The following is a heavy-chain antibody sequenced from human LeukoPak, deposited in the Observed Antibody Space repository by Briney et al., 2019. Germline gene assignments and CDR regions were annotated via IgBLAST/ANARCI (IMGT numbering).Heavy chain of an antibody. D-gene: IGHD1-7*01. Sequence: PGGSLRLSCAVSGLTFGNNGMTGVRQAPGRGLEWLANINPDGGDKYYVDSMKGRFAISRDNAKNSLYLQIDGLRDDDTAVYYCARHSDWSYDYWGQGTLVIVSS. CDR1: GLTFGNNG. V-gene: IGHV3-7*01. J-gene: IGHJ4*02. CDR2: INPDGGDK. CDR3: ARHSDWSYDY.